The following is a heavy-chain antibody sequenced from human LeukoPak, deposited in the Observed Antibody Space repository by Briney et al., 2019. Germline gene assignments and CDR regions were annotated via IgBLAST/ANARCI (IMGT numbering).Heavy chain of an antibody. CDR3: APSGEDYFDY. Sequence: ASVKVSCKASGYTFTGYPMHWVRQAPGQGLEWMGWINPNSGGTTYAQEFQGRVTMTRDTPISTAYMELSRLTSDDTAVYYCAPSGEDYFDYWGQGTLVTVSS. CDR1: GYTFTGYP. CDR2: INPNSGGT. J-gene: IGHJ4*02. V-gene: IGHV1-2*02. D-gene: IGHD3-3*01.